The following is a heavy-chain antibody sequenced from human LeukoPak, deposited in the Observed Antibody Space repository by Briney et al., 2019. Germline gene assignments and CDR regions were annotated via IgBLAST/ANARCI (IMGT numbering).Heavy chain of an antibody. D-gene: IGHD2-21*02. J-gene: IGHJ4*02. Sequence: ASVKVSCKASGGTFSSYAISWVRQAPGQGLEWMGRIIPILGIANYAQKFQGRVTITADKSTSTAYMELSSLRSEDTAVYYCASPKHVIQSPSRYCGGDCYGHFHYWGQGTLVTVSS. CDR1: GGTFSSYA. CDR2: IIPILGIA. CDR3: ASPKHVIQSPSRYCGGDCYGHFHY. V-gene: IGHV1-69*04.